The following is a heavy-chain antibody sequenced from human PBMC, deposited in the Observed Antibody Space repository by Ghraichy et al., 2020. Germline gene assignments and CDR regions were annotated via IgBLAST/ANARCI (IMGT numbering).Heavy chain of an antibody. CDR2: ITSGGSYI. Sequence: GGSLRLSCAASGFGFNGYTMNWVRQAPGKGLEWVSSITSGGSYIYYADSVKGRFTISRDNAKNSLYLQMNSLRAEDTALYYCASATYYSAGSGYYWGQGTLVTVSS. J-gene: IGHJ4*02. D-gene: IGHD3-22*01. CDR1: GFGFNGYT. V-gene: IGHV3-21*01. CDR3: ASATYYSAGSGYY.